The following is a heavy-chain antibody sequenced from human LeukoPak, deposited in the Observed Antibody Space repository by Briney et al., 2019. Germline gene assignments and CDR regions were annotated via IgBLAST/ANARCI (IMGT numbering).Heavy chain of an antibody. V-gene: IGHV4-59*04. CDR3: ARQENYDSSGLPQKKAPWVY. J-gene: IGHJ4*02. Sequence: SETLSLTCTVSGGSISSYYWSWIRQPPGKGLEWIGYIYHSGSTYYNPSLKSRVTISVDTSKNQFSLKLSSVTAADTAVYYCARQENYDSSGLPQKKAPWVYWGQGTLVTVSS. D-gene: IGHD3-22*01. CDR2: IYHSGST. CDR1: GGSISSYY.